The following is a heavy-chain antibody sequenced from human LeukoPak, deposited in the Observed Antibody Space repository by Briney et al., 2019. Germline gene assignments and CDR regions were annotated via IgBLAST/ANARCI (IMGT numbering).Heavy chain of an antibody. CDR2: IYHSGST. J-gene: IGHJ4*02. D-gene: IGHD6-13*01. Sequence: SETLSLTCTVSGGSISSGGYYWSWIRQPPGKGLEWIGYIYHSGSTYYNPSLKSRVTISVDRSKNQFSLKLSSVTAADTAVYYCAAAAGSDDYWGQETLVTVSS. CDR1: GGSISSGGYY. V-gene: IGHV4-30-2*01. CDR3: AAAAGSDDY.